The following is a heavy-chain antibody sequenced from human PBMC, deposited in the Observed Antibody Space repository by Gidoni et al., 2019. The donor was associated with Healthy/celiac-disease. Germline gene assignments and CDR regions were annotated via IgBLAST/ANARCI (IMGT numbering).Heavy chain of an antibody. V-gene: IGHV4-39*01. CDR3: ASQPPDYYDSSGYYNFHFDY. J-gene: IGHJ4*02. D-gene: IGHD3-22*01. Sequence: YYNPSLKSRVTISVDTSKNQFSLKLSSVTAADTAVYYCASQPPDYYDSSGYYNFHFDYWGQGTLVTVSS.